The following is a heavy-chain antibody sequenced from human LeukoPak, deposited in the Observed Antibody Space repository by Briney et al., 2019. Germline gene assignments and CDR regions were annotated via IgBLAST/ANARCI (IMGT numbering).Heavy chain of an antibody. J-gene: IGHJ6*02. CDR1: GGSISSYY. Sequence: SETLSLTFTVSGGSISSYYWSWIRQPPGKGLEWIGYIYYSGTTNYNPSLKSRVTISVDTSKNQFSLMLNSVTAADTAVYYCASRLQTTWVMDIWGQGTTVTVSS. CDR3: ASRLQTTWVMDI. V-gene: IGHV4-59*01. CDR2: IYYSGTT. D-gene: IGHD4-17*01.